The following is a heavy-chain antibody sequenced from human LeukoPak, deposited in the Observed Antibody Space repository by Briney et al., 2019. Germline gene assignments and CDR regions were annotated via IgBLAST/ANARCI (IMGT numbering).Heavy chain of an antibody. CDR1: GGSISGYY. CDR3: ARGGYSGSYPLYYYYGMDV. D-gene: IGHD1-26*01. J-gene: IGHJ6*02. CDR2: IYYSGST. Sequence: NPSETLSLACTVSGGSISGYYWSWIRQPPGKGLVWIGYIYYSGSTYYNPSLKSRVTISVGTSKNQSSLKLSSVTAADTAVYYCARGGYSGSYPLYYYYGMDVWGQGTTVTVSS. V-gene: IGHV4-59*08.